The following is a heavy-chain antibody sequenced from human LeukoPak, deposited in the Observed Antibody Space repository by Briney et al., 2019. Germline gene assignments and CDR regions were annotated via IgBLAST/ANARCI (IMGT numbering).Heavy chain of an antibody. V-gene: IGHV3-33*01. D-gene: IGHD3-16*01. CDR1: GFTFSSYA. J-gene: IGHJ4*02. CDR2: IWYDGSSE. Sequence: GRSLRLSCAASGFTFSSYAMHWVRQAPGKGLEWVAVIWYDGSSEYYADSVKGRFTISRDHSKNTLYLQMNSLRAEDTAVYYCARDFGTPETYFDYWGQGTVVTVSS. CDR3: ARDFGTPETYFDY.